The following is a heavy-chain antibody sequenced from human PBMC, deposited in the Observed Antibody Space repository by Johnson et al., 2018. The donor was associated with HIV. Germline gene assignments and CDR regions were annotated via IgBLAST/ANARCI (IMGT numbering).Heavy chain of an antibody. V-gene: IGHV3-30*04. CDR3: AKKGEGFRV. Sequence: QVQLVESGGGVVQPGRSLRLSCAASGFTFSSYAMHWVRQAPGKGLEWVAVISYDGSNKYYADSVKGRFTISRDTFKNTLYLQMNSLRVEDTAVDYCAKKGEGFRVWGQGTMVTVSS. J-gene: IGHJ3*01. CDR1: GFTFSSYA. CDR2: ISYDGSNK. D-gene: IGHD3-10*01.